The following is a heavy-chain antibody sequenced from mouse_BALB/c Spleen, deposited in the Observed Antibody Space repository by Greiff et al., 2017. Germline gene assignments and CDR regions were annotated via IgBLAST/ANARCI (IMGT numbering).Heavy chain of an antibody. CDR3: ARGARATAMDY. CDR1: GYTFSSYW. J-gene: IGHJ4*01. Sequence: QVQLQQSGAELMKPGASVKISCKATGYTFSSYWIEWVKQRPGHGLEWIGEILPGSGSTNYNEKFKGKATFTADTSSNTAYMQLSSLTSEDSAVYYCARGARATAMDYWGQGTSVTVSS. D-gene: IGHD3-1*01. CDR2: ILPGSGST. V-gene: IGHV1-9*01.